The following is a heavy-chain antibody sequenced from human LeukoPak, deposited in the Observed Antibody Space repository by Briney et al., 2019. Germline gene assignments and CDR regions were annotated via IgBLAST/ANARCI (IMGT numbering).Heavy chain of an antibody. V-gene: IGHV3-7*01. Sequence: PGGSLRLSCAASGFTFSSYLMTWVRQAPGKGLEWVANIKQDGSEKYYVDSVKGRFTISRDNAKNSLYLQMNSLRAEDTAVYYCAGGRDVYRYWGQGTLVTVSS. CDR1: GFTFSSYL. CDR2: IKQDGSEK. CDR3: AGGRDVYRY. J-gene: IGHJ4*02. D-gene: IGHD5-24*01.